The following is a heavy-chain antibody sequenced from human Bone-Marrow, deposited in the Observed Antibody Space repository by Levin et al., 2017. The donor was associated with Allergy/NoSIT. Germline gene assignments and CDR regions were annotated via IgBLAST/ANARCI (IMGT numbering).Heavy chain of an antibody. V-gene: IGHV3-66*01. CDR3: ARNPRGDRYYYYYMDV. CDR1: GITVSDNS. CDR2: IYSGGTA. D-gene: IGHD3-10*01. J-gene: IGHJ6*03. Sequence: GESLKISCAASGITVSDNSMSWIRQTPTKGLEWVSVIYSGGTAFYADSVKGRISVSRDNSKNTLYLHLNIVRAEDTAVYYCARNPRGDRYYYYYMDVWGKGTTVTVSS.